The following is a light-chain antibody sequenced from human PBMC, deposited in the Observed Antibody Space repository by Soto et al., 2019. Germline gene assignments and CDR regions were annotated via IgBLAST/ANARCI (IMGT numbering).Light chain of an antibody. J-gene: IGKJ4*01. CDR1: QNININ. V-gene: IGKV3D-15*01. Sequence: EIVMTQSPLTLSVSPGERATLSCRASQNININLGWYQQRPGQAPRVLIYGASSRASGIPDRFSGSGSGTDFTLTINRLEPDDFAFYYCQQYKDWPPLTFGGGTRVEIK. CDR3: QQYKDWPPLT. CDR2: GAS.